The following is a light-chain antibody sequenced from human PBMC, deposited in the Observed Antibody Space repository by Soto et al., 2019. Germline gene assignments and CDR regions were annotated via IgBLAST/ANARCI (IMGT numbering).Light chain of an antibody. J-gene: IGKJ2*01. CDR2: DVS. CDR3: QQSVSAPRT. Sequence: DIQMTQSPSSLSASVGDRVTVTCRASQSIGRYLNGYQQKPGKAPKLLIYDVSSLQTGVPSRFSGDESGTDFTRTISVLQPEDFANYYCQQSVSAPRTFGQGTKLEIQ. CDR1: QSIGRY. V-gene: IGKV1-39*01.